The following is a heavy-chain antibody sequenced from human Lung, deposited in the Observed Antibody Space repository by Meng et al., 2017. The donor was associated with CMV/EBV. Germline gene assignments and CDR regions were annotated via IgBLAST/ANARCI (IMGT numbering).Heavy chain of an antibody. CDR3: ARVGPAAGTGFFDY. Sequence: SVTVPRLACVYTVTSYYMHWVRQAPGQGLEWMGRINPSDGSTSYAQKFQGRGTMTRDTSTSTVYMDLSSLSPEDTAVYYFARVGPAAGTGFFDYWGQGTLVTVSS. CDR1: VYTVTSYY. D-gene: IGHD6-13*01. V-gene: IGHV1-46*01. J-gene: IGHJ4*02. CDR2: INPSDGST.